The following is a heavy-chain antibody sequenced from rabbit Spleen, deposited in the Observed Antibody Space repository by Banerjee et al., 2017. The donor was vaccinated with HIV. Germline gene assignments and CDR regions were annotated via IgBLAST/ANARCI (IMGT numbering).Heavy chain of an antibody. Sequence: QEQVKETGGGLVQPGGSLTLSCKASGFDFSTYSMSWVRQAPGKGLEWIGYIDLVFGTTYYATWVNGRFTISSHNAQNTLTLQMTSLTVADTATYWCARAANNIGYCAGLWGPGTLVTVS. D-gene: IGHD1-1*01. J-gene: IGHJ4*01. V-gene: IGHV1S47*01. CDR3: ARAANNIGYCAGL. CDR2: IDLVFGTT. CDR1: GFDFSTYS.